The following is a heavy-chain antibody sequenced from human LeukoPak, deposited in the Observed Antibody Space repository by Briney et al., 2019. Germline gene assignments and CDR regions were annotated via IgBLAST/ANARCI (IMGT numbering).Heavy chain of an antibody. CDR3: ARKGSYFDY. CDR1: GGSISSYY. V-gene: IGHV4-59*01. D-gene: IGHD2-15*01. Sequence: KPSETLSLTCTVSGGSISSYYWSWIRQPPGKGLEWIGYIYYSGSTNYNPSLKSRVTTSVDTSKNQFSLKLSSVAAADTAVYYCARKGSYFDYWGQGTLVTVSS. CDR2: IYYSGST. J-gene: IGHJ4*02.